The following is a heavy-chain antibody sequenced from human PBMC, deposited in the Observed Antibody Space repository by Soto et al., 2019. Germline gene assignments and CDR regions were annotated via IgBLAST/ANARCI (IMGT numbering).Heavy chain of an antibody. Sequence: EMQLVESGGGLVQPGGSLRLSCAASGFTFSSYEMHWVRQAPGKGLEWISSISSTGSGTLYADSVRGRFTMSRDNTKNSVSLQMSSLRAEDTAVYYCVRDLHEPLATDALRVANWGQGTQVTVSS. CDR1: GFTFSSYE. CDR3: VRDLHEPLATDALRVAN. D-gene: IGHD2-8*02. J-gene: IGHJ4*02. V-gene: IGHV3-48*03. CDR2: ISSTGSGT.